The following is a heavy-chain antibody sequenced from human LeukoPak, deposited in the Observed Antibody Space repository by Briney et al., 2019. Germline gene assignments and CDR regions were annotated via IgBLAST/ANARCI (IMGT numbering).Heavy chain of an antibody. J-gene: IGHJ4*02. CDR3: ARDSYDILTGYYDY. CDR1: GGSISSYY. Sequence: SETLSLTCTVSGGSISSYYWSWIRQPAGKGLEWIGRIYTSGSTNYNPSLKSRVTMSVDTSKNQFPLKLSSVTAADTAVYYCARDSYDILTGYYDYWGQGTLVTVSS. V-gene: IGHV4-4*07. D-gene: IGHD3-9*01. CDR2: IYTSGST.